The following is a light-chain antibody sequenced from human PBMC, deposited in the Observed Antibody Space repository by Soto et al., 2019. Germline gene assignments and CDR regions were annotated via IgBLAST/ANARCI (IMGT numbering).Light chain of an antibody. CDR1: QSVSSY. Sequence: EIVLTQSPATLSLSPGERATLSCRASQSVSSYLAWYQQKPGQSPRLLIYDASNRATGIPARFSGSGSGTDFTLTMSSLEPEDFAVYYCQQRSNWPPITFGQGTRQEIK. V-gene: IGKV3-11*01. CDR2: DAS. J-gene: IGKJ5*01. CDR3: QQRSNWPPIT.